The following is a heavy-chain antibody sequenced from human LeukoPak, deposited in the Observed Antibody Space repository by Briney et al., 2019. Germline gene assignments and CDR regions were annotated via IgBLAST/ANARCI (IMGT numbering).Heavy chain of an antibody. D-gene: IGHD3-22*01. CDR2: ISSSSSYI. CDR3: AREGYYYDSSGYYEA. CDR1: GFTFSSYS. Sequence: GGSLRLSCAASGFTFSSYSMNWVRQAPGKGLEWVSSISSSSSYIYYADSVKGRFTISRDNAKNSLYLQMNSLRAEDTAVYYCAREGYYYDSSGYYEAWGQGTLVTVSS. V-gene: IGHV3-21*01. J-gene: IGHJ5*02.